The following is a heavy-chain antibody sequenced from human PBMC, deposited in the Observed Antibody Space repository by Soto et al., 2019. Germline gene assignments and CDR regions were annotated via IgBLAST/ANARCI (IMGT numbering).Heavy chain of an antibody. D-gene: IGHD6-19*01. J-gene: IGHJ5*02. CDR1: GGSISSGGYY. CDR2: IYYSGST. V-gene: IGHV4-31*03. CDR3: ARGRIAVAVIDP. Sequence: SVTLSLTCTVSGGSISSGGYYWSWIRQHPGKGLEWIGYIYYSGSTYYNPSLKSRVTISVDTSKNQFSLKLSSVTAADTAVYYCARGRIAVAVIDPWGQGTLVTVSS.